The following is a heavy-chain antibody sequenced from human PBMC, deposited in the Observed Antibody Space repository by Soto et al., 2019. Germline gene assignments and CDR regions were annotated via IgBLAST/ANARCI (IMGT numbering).Heavy chain of an antibody. Sequence: WETLSLTCTVSGGSISSYYWSWIRQPPGKGLEWIGYIYYSGRTNYNPSLKSRVTISVDTSKNQFSLKLSSVTAADTAVYYCARGYCSSTICYIWDNWFDPWGQGTLVTVS. J-gene: IGHJ5*02. D-gene: IGHD2-2*02. CDR3: ARGYCSSTICYIWDNWFDP. V-gene: IGHV4-59*01. CDR1: GGSISSYY. CDR2: IYYSGRT.